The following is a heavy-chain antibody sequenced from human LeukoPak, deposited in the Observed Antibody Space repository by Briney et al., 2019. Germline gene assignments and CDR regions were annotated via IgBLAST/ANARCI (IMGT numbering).Heavy chain of an antibody. CDR1: GFTFTIFA. CDR3: AKLGRREEGPAAAGSFFDC. J-gene: IGHJ4*02. V-gene: IGHV3-23*01. Sequence: PGGSLRLSCAASGFTFTIFAMRWVRQAPGKGLEWLSAICTGRINTGYADTVKGRFTISRDNSKNTLYLQVNSLRAEDTSLYYCAKLGRREEGPAAAGSFFDCWGQGTPDTVPS. CDR2: ICTGRINT. D-gene: IGHD6-13*01.